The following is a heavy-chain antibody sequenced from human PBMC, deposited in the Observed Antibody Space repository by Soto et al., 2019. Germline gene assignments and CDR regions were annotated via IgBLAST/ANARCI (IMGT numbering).Heavy chain of an antibody. CDR2: MNPNTGNI. CDR1: EDTFTHYD. J-gene: IGHJ5*02. Sequence: QVELVQSGAEVKKPGASVKVSCQASEDTFTHYDINWVRQATGQGLEWMGWMNPNTGNIEYAHKFQGRLTMTRDTSTRTVYMELSSLRSDDTAVYYCVRRVASGHRSWFDPWGQGTLVTVSS. CDR3: VRRVASGHRSWFDP. V-gene: IGHV1-8*02. D-gene: IGHD2-21*01.